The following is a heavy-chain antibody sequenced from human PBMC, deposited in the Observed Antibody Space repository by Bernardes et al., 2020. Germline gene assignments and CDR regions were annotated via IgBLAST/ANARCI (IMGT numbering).Heavy chain of an antibody. Sequence: GSLRLSCAASGFTFSSYAMSWVRQAPGKGLEWVSAITSGGGSTYYADSVKGRFTISRDNSKNTLYLQLTSLRAEDAAVYYCAKGTAAVGVFDYWGQGALVTVSS. CDR3: AKGTAAVGVFDY. CDR1: GFTFSSYA. CDR2: ITSGGGST. D-gene: IGHD6-13*01. J-gene: IGHJ4*02. V-gene: IGHV3-23*01.